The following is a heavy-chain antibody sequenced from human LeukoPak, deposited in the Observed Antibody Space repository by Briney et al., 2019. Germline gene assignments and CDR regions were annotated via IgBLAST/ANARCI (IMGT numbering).Heavy chain of an antibody. CDR3: ARVFNGSPIVVVPGGIDY. D-gene: IGHD2-2*01. CDR2: ISSSSSTI. V-gene: IGHV3-48*02. J-gene: IGHJ4*02. CDR1: GFTFSSYS. Sequence: PGGSLRLSCAASGFTFSSYSMTWVRQAPGKGLEWVSYISSSSSTIYYADSVKGRFTISRDNAKNSLYLQMNSLRDEDTAVYYCARVFNGSPIVVVPGGIDYWGQGTLVTVSS.